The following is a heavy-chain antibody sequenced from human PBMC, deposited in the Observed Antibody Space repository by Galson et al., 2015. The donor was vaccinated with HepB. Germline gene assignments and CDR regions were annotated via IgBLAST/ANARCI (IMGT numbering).Heavy chain of an antibody. CDR1: GYTFINYG. J-gene: IGHJ4*02. D-gene: IGHD1-26*01. CDR2: ISGYNAKT. Sequence: SVKVSCKASGYTFINYGISWVRQAPGQGLEWMGWISGYNAKTNYAQKLQGRVTMTIDTSTSTAYMELRSLRSDDTAVYYCARDLSIVFRCGGYWGQGTLVTVSS. V-gene: IGHV1-18*01. CDR3: ARDLSIVFRCGGY.